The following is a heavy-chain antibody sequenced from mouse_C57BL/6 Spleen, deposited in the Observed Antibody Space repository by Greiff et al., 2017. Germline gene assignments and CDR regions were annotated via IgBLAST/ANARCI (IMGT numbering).Heavy chain of an antibody. Sequence: QVQLQQPGAELVKPGASVQMSCTASGYTFTSYWLTWVKQRPGQGLEWIGDIYPGSGSTNYNEKFKSKATLTVDTSSSTAYMQLSSLTSEDAAVYYCARRGLDYYDYDGFAYWGQGTLVTVSA. CDR2: IYPGSGST. V-gene: IGHV1-55*01. CDR3: ARRGLDYYDYDGFAY. D-gene: IGHD2-4*01. J-gene: IGHJ3*01. CDR1: GYTFTSYW.